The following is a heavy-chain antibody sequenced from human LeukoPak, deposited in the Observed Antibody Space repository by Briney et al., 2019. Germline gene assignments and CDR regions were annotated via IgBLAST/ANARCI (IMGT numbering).Heavy chain of an antibody. CDR2: IIPILGIA. CDR1: GGTFSSYA. D-gene: IGHD3-3*01. Sequence: ASVKVSCKASGGTFSSYAISWVRQAPGQGLEWMGRIIPILGIANYAQKFQGRVTITADKSTSTAHMELSSLRSEDTAVYYCAIYWSGSANWFDPWGQGTLVTVSS. CDR3: AIYWSGSANWFDP. V-gene: IGHV1-69*04. J-gene: IGHJ5*02.